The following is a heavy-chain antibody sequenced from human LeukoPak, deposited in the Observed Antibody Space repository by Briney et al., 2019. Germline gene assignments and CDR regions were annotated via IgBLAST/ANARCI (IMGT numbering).Heavy chain of an antibody. CDR3: TTLGIVEIAGGY. Sequence: GGSLRLSCAASGFTFSGSDMHWVRQASGKGLEWVGRITSKATSYATAYAASVKGRFTISRDDSKNTAYLQINSLKTEDTAVYYCTTLGIVEIAGGYWGQGTLVTVSS. CDR1: GFTFSGSD. CDR2: ITSKATSYAT. D-gene: IGHD1-26*01. V-gene: IGHV3-73*01. J-gene: IGHJ4*02.